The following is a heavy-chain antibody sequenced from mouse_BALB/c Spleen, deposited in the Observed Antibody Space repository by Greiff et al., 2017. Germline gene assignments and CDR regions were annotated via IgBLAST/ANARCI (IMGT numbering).Heavy chain of an antibody. D-gene: IGHD2-4*01. CDR3: AREAHYDYDRGYAMDY. CDR2: ISYSGST. J-gene: IGHJ4*01. CDR1: GYSITSDYA. Sequence: EVKLLESGPGLVKPSQSLSLTCTVTGYSITSDYAWNWIRQFPGNKLEWMGYISYSGSTSYNPSLKSRISITRDTSKNQFFLQLNSVTTEDTATYYCAREAHYDYDRGYAMDYWGQGTSVTVSS. V-gene: IGHV3-2*02.